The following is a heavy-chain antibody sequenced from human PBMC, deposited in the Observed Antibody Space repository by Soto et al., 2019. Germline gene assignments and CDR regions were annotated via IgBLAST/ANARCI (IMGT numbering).Heavy chain of an antibody. V-gene: IGHV4-31*03. CDR3: ARAHSLTTNYYYYMDV. Sequence: SETLSLTCTVSGGSISSGGYYWSWIRQHPGKGLEWIGYIYYSGSTYYNPSLKSRVTISVDTSKNQFSLKLSSVTAADTAVYYCARAHSLTTNYYYYMDVWGKGTTVTVSS. J-gene: IGHJ6*03. D-gene: IGHD4-17*01. CDR2: IYYSGST. CDR1: GGSISSGGYY.